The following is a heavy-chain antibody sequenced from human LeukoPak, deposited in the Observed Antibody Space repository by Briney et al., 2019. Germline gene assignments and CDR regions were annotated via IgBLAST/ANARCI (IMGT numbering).Heavy chain of an antibody. D-gene: IGHD6-13*01. CDR1: GFTFSDYY. CDR3: AREQQLVLCYMDV. V-gene: IGHV3-11*01. CDR2: ISVSSSAI. Sequence: GGSLRLSCAASGFTFSDYYMTWIRQAPGKGLEWVSGISVSSSAIYYADSVKGRFTISRDNAKNSLFLQMNSLRAEDTAVYYCAREQQLVLCYMDVWGKGTTVTVSS. J-gene: IGHJ6*03.